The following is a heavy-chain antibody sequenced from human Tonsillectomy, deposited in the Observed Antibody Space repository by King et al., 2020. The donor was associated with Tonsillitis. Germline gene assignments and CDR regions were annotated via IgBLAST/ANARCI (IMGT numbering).Heavy chain of an antibody. Sequence: DVQLVESGGGLVQPGGSLRLSCAASGFTFSSYEMNWVRQAPGKGLEWVSYISSSGSTIYYADSVKGRFTISRDNAKNSPYLQMNSLRAKDTAVYYFAREGIDYYDSSGYYRVDAFDIWGQGTMVTVSS. CDR3: AREGIDYYDSSGYYRVDAFDI. CDR2: ISSSGSTI. V-gene: IGHV3-48*03. D-gene: IGHD3-22*01. CDR1: GFTFSSYE. J-gene: IGHJ3*02.